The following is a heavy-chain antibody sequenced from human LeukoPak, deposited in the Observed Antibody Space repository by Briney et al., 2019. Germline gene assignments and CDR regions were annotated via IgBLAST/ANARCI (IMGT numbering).Heavy chain of an antibody. D-gene: IGHD5-24*01. J-gene: IGHJ3*01. CDR2: IYNSATT. CDR3: ARGGEGYNDDAFEV. Sequence: PSETLSLTCTVSGDSIRSHYCAWIRQPPGKGLEWIGHIYNSATTDNHPSFKSRVTISLDTSKKQFSLKMPSVTALDSAVYYCARGGEGYNDDAFEVWGLGTAVTVSS. V-gene: IGHV4-59*11. CDR1: GDSIRSHY.